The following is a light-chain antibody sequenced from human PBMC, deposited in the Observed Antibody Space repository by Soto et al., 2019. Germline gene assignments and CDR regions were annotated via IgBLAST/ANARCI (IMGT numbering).Light chain of an antibody. Sequence: DIQMTQSPSTLSASGGDRVTITCRASQSISPGLAWYQQKPGKAPKMLIYKASSLESGVPSRFSGSDSGTEFTLTINSLQPDAFATYYCQQYKSYYRTFGQGTKLEIK. CDR2: KAS. CDR1: QSISPG. V-gene: IGKV1-5*03. CDR3: QQYKSYYRT. J-gene: IGKJ2*01.